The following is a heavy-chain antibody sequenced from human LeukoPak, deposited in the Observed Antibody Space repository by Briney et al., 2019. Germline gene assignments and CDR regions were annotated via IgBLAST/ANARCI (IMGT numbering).Heavy chain of an antibody. CDR2: ISSSSSYI. CDR3: ARLDEEPRDSSAPGDL. J-gene: IGHJ2*01. D-gene: IGHD3-22*01. CDR1: GFTFSDYY. Sequence: GGSLRLSCAASGFTFSDYYMSWIRQAPGKGLEWVSSISSSSSYIYYADSVKGRFTISRDNAKNSLYLQMNSLRAEDTAVYYCARLDEEPRDSSAPGDLWGRGTLVTVSS. V-gene: IGHV3-11*06.